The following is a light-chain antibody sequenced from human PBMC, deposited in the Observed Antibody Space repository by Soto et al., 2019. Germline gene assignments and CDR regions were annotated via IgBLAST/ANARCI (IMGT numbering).Light chain of an antibody. CDR1: QSISSY. V-gene: IGKV1-39*01. CDR2: AAS. CDR3: QQSYTTPLT. Sequence: IQMTQSPSSLSASVGDRVTITCRASQSISSYLNWYQQKPGKAPSLLIYAASSLQSGIPSRFSGSESGTDFILSITTLQPEDFATYFCQQSYTTPLTFGGGTKVDI. J-gene: IGKJ4*01.